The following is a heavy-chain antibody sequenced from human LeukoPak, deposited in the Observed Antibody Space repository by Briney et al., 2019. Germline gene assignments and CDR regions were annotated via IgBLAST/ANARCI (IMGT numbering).Heavy chain of an antibody. V-gene: IGHV4-4*07. D-gene: IGHD1-26*01. CDR2: IYTSGST. J-gene: IGHJ4*02. CDR1: GGSISSYY. CDR3: ASSLSGSYSD. Sequence: PSETLSLTCTVSGGSISSYYWSWIRQPAGKGLGWIGRIYTSGSTNYNPSLKSRVTMSVDTSKNQFSLKLSSVTAADTAVYYCASSLSGSYSDWGQGTLVTVSS.